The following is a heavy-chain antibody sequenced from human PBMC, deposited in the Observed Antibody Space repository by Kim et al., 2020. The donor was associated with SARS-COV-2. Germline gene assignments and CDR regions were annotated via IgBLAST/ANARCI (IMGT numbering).Heavy chain of an antibody. CDR2: IRSKAYGGTT. J-gene: IGHJ3*02. Sequence: GGSLRLSCTASGFTFGDYAMSWVRQAPGKGLEWVGFIRSKAYGGTTEYAASVKGRFTISRDDSKSIAYLQMNSLKTEDTAVYYCTRSINYYDSSGYHDAFDIWGQGTMVTVSS. D-gene: IGHD3-22*01. V-gene: IGHV3-49*04. CDR3: TRSINYYDSSGYHDAFDI. CDR1: GFTFGDYA.